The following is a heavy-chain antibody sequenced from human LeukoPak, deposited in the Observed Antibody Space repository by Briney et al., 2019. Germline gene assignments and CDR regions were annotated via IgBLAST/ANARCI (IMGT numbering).Heavy chain of an antibody. CDR2: VYYAGST. CDR3: AKSNGYGLIDY. CDR1: GDFITAYY. Sequence: SETLSLTCTVSGDFITAYYWSWIRQPPGNGLEWIGYVYYAGSTEYNPSLRSRVTISLEMSKHQFSLKLSSVTAADTAMYYCAKSNGYGLIDYWGQGTLVTVSS. J-gene: IGHJ4*02. D-gene: IGHD5-12*01. V-gene: IGHV4-59*08.